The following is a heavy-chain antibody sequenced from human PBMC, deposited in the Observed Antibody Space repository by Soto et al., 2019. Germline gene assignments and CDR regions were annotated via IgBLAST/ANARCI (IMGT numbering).Heavy chain of an antibody. V-gene: IGHV4-34*01. Sequence: LETLSLSCAVYGGSFSGYYWSWIRQPPGKGLEWIGEINHSGSTNYNPSLKSRVTISVDTSKNQFSLKLSSVTAADTAVYYCARGLFGDIVVVPAAMVWFDPWGQGTLVTVSS. CDR2: INHSGST. J-gene: IGHJ5*02. D-gene: IGHD2-2*01. CDR1: GGSFSGYY. CDR3: ARGLFGDIVVVPAAMVWFDP.